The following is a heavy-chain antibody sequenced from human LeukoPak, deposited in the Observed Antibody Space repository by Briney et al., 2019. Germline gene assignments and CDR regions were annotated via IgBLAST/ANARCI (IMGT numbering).Heavy chain of an antibody. D-gene: IGHD6-19*01. CDR2: IKQDGSEK. V-gene: IGHV3-7*01. CDR3: ARGGRYSSGWYWDFDY. CDR1: GFTFSSYG. Sequence: PGGSLRLSCAASGFTFSSYGMHWVRQAPGKGLEWVANIKQDGSEKYYVDSVKGRFTISRDNAKNSLYLQMNSLRAEDTAVYYCARGGRYSSGWYWDFDYWGQGTLVTVSS. J-gene: IGHJ4*02.